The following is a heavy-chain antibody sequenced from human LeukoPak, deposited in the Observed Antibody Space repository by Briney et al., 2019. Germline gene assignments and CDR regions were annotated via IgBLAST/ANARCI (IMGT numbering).Heavy chain of an antibody. CDR2: IDASGST. J-gene: IGHJ4*02. CDR1: GGSITTYY. V-gene: IGHV4-4*07. Sequence: PSETLCLTCTASGGSITTYYWTWIRQTAGKGLEWIGRIDASGSTNYNPSLKSRVTMSLDTSKNQISLKLSSVTAADTAVYYCAKSAAYPFPLDYWGQGTLVTVSS. D-gene: IGHD6-25*01. CDR3: AKSAAYPFPLDY.